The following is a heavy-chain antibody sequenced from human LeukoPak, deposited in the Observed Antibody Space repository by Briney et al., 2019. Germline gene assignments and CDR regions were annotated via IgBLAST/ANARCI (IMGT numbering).Heavy chain of an antibody. V-gene: IGHV1-18*01. J-gene: IGHJ5*02. D-gene: IGHD2-2*01. CDR1: GYTFTSYG. CDR2: ISACNGNT. CDR3: ARGRRYCSSTSCYNWFDP. Sequence: ASVKVSCKASGYTFTSYGISWVRQAPGQGLEWMGWISACNGNTNYAQKLQGRVTMTTDTSTSTAYMELRSLRSDDTAVYYCARGRRYCSSTSCYNWFDPWGQGTLVTVSS.